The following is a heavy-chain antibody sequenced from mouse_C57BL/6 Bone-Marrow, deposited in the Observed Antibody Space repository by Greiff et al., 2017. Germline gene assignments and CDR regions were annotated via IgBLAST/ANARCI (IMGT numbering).Heavy chain of an antibody. D-gene: IGHD1-1*01. CDR1: GYAFTNYL. Sequence: VQLQQSGAELVRPGTSVKVSCKASGYAFTNYLIEWVKQRPGQGLEWIGVLNPGSGGTNYNEKFKGKATLTADKSSSIAYMQLSSLTSEDSAVYFCANFPHYYGSSLYYYAMDYWGQGTSVTVSS. CDR3: ANFPHYYGSSLYYYAMDY. V-gene: IGHV1-54*01. J-gene: IGHJ4*01. CDR2: LNPGSGGT.